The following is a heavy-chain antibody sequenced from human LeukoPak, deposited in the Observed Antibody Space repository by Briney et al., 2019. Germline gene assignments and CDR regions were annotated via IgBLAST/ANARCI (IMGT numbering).Heavy chain of an antibody. V-gene: IGHV4-30-2*01. J-gene: IGHJ5*02. Sequence: SETLSLTCAVSGGSISSGGYSWSRIRQPPGKGLEWIGYIYHSGSTYYNPSLKSRVTISVDRSKNQFSLKLSSVTAADTAVYYCATLSIMITFGGVSAWFDPWGQGTLVTVSS. CDR3: ATLSIMITFGGVSAWFDP. CDR1: GGSISSGGYS. CDR2: IYHSGST. D-gene: IGHD3-16*01.